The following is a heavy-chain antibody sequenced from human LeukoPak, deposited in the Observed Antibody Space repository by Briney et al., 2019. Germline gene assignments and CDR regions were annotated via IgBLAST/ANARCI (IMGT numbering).Heavy chain of an antibody. J-gene: IGHJ4*02. D-gene: IGHD1-26*01. CDR3: ARDGIVGAYNSGNDY. Sequence: GGSLRLSCAASGFTFSSYWMSWVRQAPGKGLEWVANIKQDGSEKYYVDSVKGRFTISRDNAKNSLYLQMNSLRAEDTAVYYCARDGIVGAYNSGNDYWGQGTLVTVSS. CDR2: IKQDGSEK. V-gene: IGHV3-7*01. CDR1: GFTFSSYW.